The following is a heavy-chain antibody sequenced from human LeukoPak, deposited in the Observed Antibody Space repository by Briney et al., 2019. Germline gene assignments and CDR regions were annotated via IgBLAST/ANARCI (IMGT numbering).Heavy chain of an antibody. Sequence: SETLSLTCTVSGGSISSYYWSWIRQPPGKGLEWIGYIYYSGSTNYNPSLKSRVTISVDTSKNQFSLKLSSVTAADTAVYYCARHAWYLAPYGMDVWGQGTTVTVSS. CDR3: ARHAWYLAPYGMDV. V-gene: IGHV4-59*08. CDR1: GGSISSYY. J-gene: IGHJ6*02. D-gene: IGHD6-13*01. CDR2: IYYSGST.